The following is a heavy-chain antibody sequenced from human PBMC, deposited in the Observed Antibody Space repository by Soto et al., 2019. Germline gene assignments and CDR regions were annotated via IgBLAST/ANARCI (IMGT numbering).Heavy chain of an antibody. D-gene: IGHD2-21*02. Sequence: GASVKVSCKASGCTFTSYGISWVRQSPGQGLEWMGWISAYNGNTNYAQKLQGRVTMTTDTSTSTAYMELRSLRSDDTAVYYCARVNKCCGDCYLVLAYSGQGTLVTVSS. CDR3: ARVNKCCGDCYLVLAY. CDR1: GCTFTSYG. V-gene: IGHV1-18*01. J-gene: IGHJ4*02. CDR2: ISAYNGNT.